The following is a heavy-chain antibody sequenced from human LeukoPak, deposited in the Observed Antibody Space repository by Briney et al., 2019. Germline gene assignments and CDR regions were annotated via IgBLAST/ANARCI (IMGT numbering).Heavy chain of an antibody. CDR2: ISSSSSYI. CDR3: ARVPPGLGGYYLDY. D-gene: IGHD3-16*01. V-gene: IGHV3-21*01. J-gene: IGHJ4*02. Sequence: GGSLRLSCAASGFTFSSYSVNWVRQAPGKGLEWVSSISSSSSYIYYADSVKGRFTTSRDNAKNSLYLQMNSLRAEDTAVYYCARVPPGLGGYYLDYWGQGTLVTVSS. CDR1: GFTFSSYS.